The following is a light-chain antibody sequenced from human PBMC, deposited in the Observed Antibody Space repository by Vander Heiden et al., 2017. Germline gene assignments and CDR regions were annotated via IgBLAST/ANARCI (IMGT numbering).Light chain of an antibody. CDR2: GAS. Sequence: ELVMTQSPATLSVSPGERATLSCRASQSVNTNLAWYQQKPGQAPRLLISGASTRASGIPARFSGSGSGTEFTLTISSLQSEDFAVYYCQQYNKWPYTFGQGTKLEIK. J-gene: IGKJ2*01. V-gene: IGKV3-15*01. CDR3: QQYNKWPYT. CDR1: QSVNTN.